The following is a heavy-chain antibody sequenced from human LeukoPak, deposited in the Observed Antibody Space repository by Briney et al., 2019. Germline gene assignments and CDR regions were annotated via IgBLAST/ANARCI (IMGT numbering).Heavy chain of an antibody. D-gene: IGHD5-12*01. Sequence: KSSETLSLTCTVSGGSISSYYWSWIRQPPGKGLEWIGYIYYSGSTNYNPSLKSRVTISVDTSKNQFSLKLNSVTAADTAVYYCARQWGSGYLYYFDYWGQGTLVTVSS. V-gene: IGHV4-59*08. CDR2: IYYSGST. CDR1: GGSISSYY. J-gene: IGHJ4*02. CDR3: ARQWGSGYLYYFDY.